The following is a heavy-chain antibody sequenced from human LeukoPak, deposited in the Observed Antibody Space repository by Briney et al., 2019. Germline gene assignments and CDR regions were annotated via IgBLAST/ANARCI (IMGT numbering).Heavy chain of an antibody. V-gene: IGHV1-2*02. Sequence: VASVKVSCKASGYTFSGYYMHWVRQAPGQGLEWMGWINPNSGGTNYAQKFQGRVTSTRDTSISTAYMELSSLRSDDTAVYYCARANGFDAVDIWGQGTMVTVSS. CDR3: ARANGFDAVDI. CDR2: INPNSGGT. J-gene: IGHJ3*02. D-gene: IGHD4-17*01. CDR1: GYTFSGYY.